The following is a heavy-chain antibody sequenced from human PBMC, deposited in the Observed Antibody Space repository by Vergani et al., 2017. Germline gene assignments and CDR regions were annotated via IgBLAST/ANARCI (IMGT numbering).Heavy chain of an antibody. Sequence: QVQLQESGPGLVKPSVTLSLTCTVSGGSISSYYWSWIRQPPGKGLEWIGYIYYSGSTNYNPSLKSRVTISVDTSKNQFSLKLSSVTAADTAVYYCASSVNWNYIDYWGQGTLVTVSS. V-gene: IGHV4-59*01. CDR2: IYYSGST. CDR3: ASSVNWNYIDY. CDR1: GGSISSYY. J-gene: IGHJ4*02. D-gene: IGHD1-7*01.